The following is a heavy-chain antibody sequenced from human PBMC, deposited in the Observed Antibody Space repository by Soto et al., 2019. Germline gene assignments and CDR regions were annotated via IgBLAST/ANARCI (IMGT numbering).Heavy chain of an antibody. Sequence: GXSVKVSFKVSGYTLTELSMHLVRQTPGKGLEGRGGLDPEEGKKIYPQKSQGRATMTEDTSTDTAYMELSRLRSEDTAVYYCATEEQLRGAFYIWGQGTMFT. CDR1: GYTLTELS. D-gene: IGHD6-13*01. CDR2: LDPEEGKK. CDR3: ATEEQLRGAFYI. V-gene: IGHV1-24*01. J-gene: IGHJ3*02.